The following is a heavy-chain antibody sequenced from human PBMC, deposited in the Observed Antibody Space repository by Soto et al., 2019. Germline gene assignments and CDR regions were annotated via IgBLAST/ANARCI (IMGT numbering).Heavy chain of an antibody. Sequence: ASVKVSCKASGYTFTNYYMHWVRQAPGQGLEWMGWINPNSGDTNFAQKFQGRVTMTRDTSISTAYLELSRLRSDDTAVYYCARSVSTIAARHDYWGQGTLVTV. CDR2: INPNSGDT. D-gene: IGHD6-6*01. V-gene: IGHV1-2*02. CDR3: ARSVSTIAARHDY. J-gene: IGHJ4*02. CDR1: GYTFTNYY.